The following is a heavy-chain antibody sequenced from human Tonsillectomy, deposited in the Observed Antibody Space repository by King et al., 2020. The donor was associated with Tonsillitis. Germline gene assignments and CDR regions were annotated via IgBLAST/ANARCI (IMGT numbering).Heavy chain of an antibody. V-gene: IGHV1-69*09. D-gene: IGHD2-2*01. CDR3: ARDVPLGYCSSTSCRSTDYYGMDV. CDR1: GGTFSSYA. CDR2: IIPIPDNA. Sequence: LQLVQSGAEVKKPGSSVKVSCEASGGTFSSYAITWVRQAPGQGLEWMGRIIPIPDNANYAQKFQGRVTITADKSTSTAYMELSSLRSEDTAGYYCARDVPLGYCSSTSCRSTDYYGMDVWGQGTTVIVSS. J-gene: IGHJ6*02.